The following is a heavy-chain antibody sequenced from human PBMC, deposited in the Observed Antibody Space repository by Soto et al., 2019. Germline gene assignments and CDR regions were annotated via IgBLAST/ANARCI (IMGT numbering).Heavy chain of an antibody. CDR2: ISAYNGNT. CDR3: ARESFTFGGVIVIPADY. Sequence: QVQLVQSGAEVKKPGASVKVSCKASGYTFTSYGISWVRQAPGQGLEWMGWISAYNGNTNYAQKLQGRVTMTTDTSTRTAYMELRSLRSDDTAVYYCARESFTFGGVIVIPADYWGQGTLVTVSS. CDR1: GYTFTSYG. D-gene: IGHD3-16*02. V-gene: IGHV1-18*01. J-gene: IGHJ4*02.